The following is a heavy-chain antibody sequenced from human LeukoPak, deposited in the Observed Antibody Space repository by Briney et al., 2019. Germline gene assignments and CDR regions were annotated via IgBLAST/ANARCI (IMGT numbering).Heavy chain of an antibody. CDR1: GFTFSGSA. CDR2: IRSKANSYAT. D-gene: IGHD3-9*01. V-gene: IGHV3-73*01. J-gene: IGHJ3*02. CDR3: TRHKNPILRYFDWLPEPDDAFDI. Sequence: SGGSLRLSCAASGFTFSGSAMHWVRQASGKGLEWVGRIRSKANSYATAYAASVKGRFTIFRDDSKNTAYLQMNSLKTEDTAVYYCTRHKNPILRYFDWLPEPDDAFDIWGQGTMVTVSS.